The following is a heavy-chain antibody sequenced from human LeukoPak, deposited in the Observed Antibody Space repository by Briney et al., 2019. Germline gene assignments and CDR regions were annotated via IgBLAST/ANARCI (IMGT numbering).Heavy chain of an antibody. D-gene: IGHD6-19*01. CDR1: GFTFSSYG. V-gene: IGHV3-33*01. CDR2: IWYDGGNK. J-gene: IGHJ6*02. Sequence: PGGSLRLSCAASGFTFSSYGMHWVRQAPGKGLEWVAVIWYDGGNKYYADSVKGRFTISRDNSKNTLYLQMNSLRAEDTAVYYCARATGYSSGWYLSGGMDVWGQGTTVTVSS. CDR3: ARATGYSSGWYLSGGMDV.